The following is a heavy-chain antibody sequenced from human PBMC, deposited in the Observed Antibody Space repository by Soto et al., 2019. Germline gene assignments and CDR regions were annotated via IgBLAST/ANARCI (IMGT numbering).Heavy chain of an antibody. CDR2: IWYDGSNK. CDR3: ARDPGPWYSSSWHNNYYYYYYMDV. Sequence: GGSLRLSCAASGFTFSSYGMHWVRQAPGKGLEWVAVIWYDGSNKYYADSVKGRFTISRDNSKNTLYLQMNSLRAEDTAVYYCARDPGPWYSSSWHNNYYYYYYMDVWGKGTTVTVSS. V-gene: IGHV3-33*01. CDR1: GFTFSSYG. J-gene: IGHJ6*03. D-gene: IGHD6-13*01.